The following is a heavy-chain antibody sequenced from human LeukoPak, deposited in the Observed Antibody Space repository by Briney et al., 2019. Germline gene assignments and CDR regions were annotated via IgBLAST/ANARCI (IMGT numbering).Heavy chain of an antibody. CDR3: AKTLPAAVYYFDY. Sequence: PGRSLRLSCAASGFTFSSYGMHWVRQAPGKGLEWVAVISYDGSNKYYADSVKGRFTISRDNSKNTLYLQMNSLRAEDTAVYYCAKTLPAAVYYFDYWGQGTLATVSS. CDR2: ISYDGSNK. D-gene: IGHD2-2*01. CDR1: GFTFSSYG. V-gene: IGHV3-30*18. J-gene: IGHJ4*02.